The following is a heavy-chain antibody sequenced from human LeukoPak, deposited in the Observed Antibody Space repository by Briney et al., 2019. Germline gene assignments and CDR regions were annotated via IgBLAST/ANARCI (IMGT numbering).Heavy chain of an antibody. CDR3: ARVFYDYGDHFFDY. CDR2: IYYSGST. D-gene: IGHD4-17*01. J-gene: IGHJ4*02. CDR1: GGSISSYY. V-gene: IGHV4-59*01. Sequence: SETLSLTCTVSGGSISSYYWSWIRQPPGKGLEWIGYIYYSGSTNYNPSLKSRVTISVDTSMNQFSLKLSSVTAADTAVYYCARVFYDYGDHFFDYWGQGTLVTVSS.